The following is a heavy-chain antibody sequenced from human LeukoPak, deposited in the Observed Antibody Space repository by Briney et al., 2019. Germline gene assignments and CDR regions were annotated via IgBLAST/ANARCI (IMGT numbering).Heavy chain of an antibody. Sequence: PSETLSLTCAVYGGSFSGYYWSWIRQPPGKGLEWIGEINHSGSTNYNPSLKSRVTISVDTSKNQFSLKLSSVTAADTAVYYCARGRIYYGSGSYYNVAWFDPWGQGTLVTVSS. CDR1: GGSFSGYY. J-gene: IGHJ5*02. D-gene: IGHD3-10*01. CDR2: INHSGST. V-gene: IGHV4-34*01. CDR3: ARGRIYYGSGSYYNVAWFDP.